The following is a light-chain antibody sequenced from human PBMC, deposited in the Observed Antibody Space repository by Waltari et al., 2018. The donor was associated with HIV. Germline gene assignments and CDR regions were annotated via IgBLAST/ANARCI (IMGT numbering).Light chain of an antibody. CDR2: TNN. V-gene: IGLV1-47*01. CDR1: SSNIGRNY. J-gene: IGLJ1*01. Sequence: QSVLTQPPSASGTPGQRVTISCSGSSSNIGRNYVYWYQQLPGTAPKLLIYTNNKRPQGSLDLFYGCKSGTSASLAISGLRSEDEADYYCAAWNDNLSGYVFGTGNTVTV. CDR3: AAWNDNLSGYV.